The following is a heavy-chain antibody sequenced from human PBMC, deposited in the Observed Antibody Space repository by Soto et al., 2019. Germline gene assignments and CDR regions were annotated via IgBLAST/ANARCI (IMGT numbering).Heavy chain of an antibody. CDR1: GFTFSSYA. J-gene: IGHJ4*02. V-gene: IGHV3-23*01. Sequence: GGSLRLSCAASGFTFSSYAMSWVRQAPGRGLEWVSAISGSGGSTYYADSVKGRFTISRDNSKNTLYLQMNSLRAEDTAVYYCAKVPIAVAGIYYFDYWGQGTLVTVSS. CDR3: AKVPIAVAGIYYFDY. D-gene: IGHD6-19*01. CDR2: ISGSGGST.